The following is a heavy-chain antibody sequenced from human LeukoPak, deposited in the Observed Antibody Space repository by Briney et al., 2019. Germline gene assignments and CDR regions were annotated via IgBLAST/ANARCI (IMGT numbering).Heavy chain of an antibody. Sequence: PSETLSLTCTISGGSISSSYYYWGWIRQPPGKGLEWIGSIHYSGSTYYNPSLKSRVTISEDTSKNQFSLKLSSVTAADTAVYYCARYEECGGSSCFDYWGQGTLVTVSS. CDR1: GGSISSSYYY. D-gene: IGHD6-13*01. V-gene: IGHV4-39*07. CDR2: IHYSGST. CDR3: ARYEECGGSSCFDY. J-gene: IGHJ4*02.